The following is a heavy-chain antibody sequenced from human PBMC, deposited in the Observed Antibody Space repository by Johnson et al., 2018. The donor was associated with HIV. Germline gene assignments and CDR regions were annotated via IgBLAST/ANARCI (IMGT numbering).Heavy chain of an antibody. CDR2: IKEDGSEK. V-gene: IGHV3-7*01. J-gene: IGHJ3*02. Sequence: MLLVESGGGLVQPGGSLRLSCAASRFSFNKYWMTWVRQAPGNALEWVSSIKEDGSEKYYVDSVKGRFTISRDNAKNSIYLQMSSLRAADTAVYYCTRDRRQFLEWLSDGFDIWGQGTMVTVSS. CDR1: RFSFNKYW. CDR3: TRDRRQFLEWLSDGFDI. D-gene: IGHD3-3*01.